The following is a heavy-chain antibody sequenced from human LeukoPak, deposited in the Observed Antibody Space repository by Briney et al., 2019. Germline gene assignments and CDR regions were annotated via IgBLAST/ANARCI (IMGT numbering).Heavy chain of an antibody. CDR2: IRYDGSNK. D-gene: IGHD2-2*02. V-gene: IGHV3-30*02. CDR1: GFTFSSYG. Sequence: GGSLRLSCAASGFTFSSYGMHWVRQAPGKGLEWVAFIRYDGSNKYYADSVKGRFTISRDNSKNTLYLQMNSLRAEDTAVYYCAKELLPGYCSSTSCYTSLGAFDIWGQGTMVTVSS. CDR3: AKELLPGYCSSTSCYTSLGAFDI. J-gene: IGHJ3*02.